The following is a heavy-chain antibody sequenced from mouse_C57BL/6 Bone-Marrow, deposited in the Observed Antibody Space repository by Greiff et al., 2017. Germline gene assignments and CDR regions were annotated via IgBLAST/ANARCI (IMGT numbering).Heavy chain of an antibody. CDR2: INPSTGGT. CDR1: GYSFTGYY. CDR3: ARSPYDLDY. V-gene: IGHV1-42*01. D-gene: IGHD2-3*01. Sequence: EVQLQQSGPELVKPGASVKISCKASGYSFTGYYMNWVKQSPEKSLEWIGEINPSTGGTTYNQKFKAKATLTVDKSSSTAYMQLKSLTSEDSAVYYCARSPYDLDYWGQGTTLTVSS. J-gene: IGHJ2*01.